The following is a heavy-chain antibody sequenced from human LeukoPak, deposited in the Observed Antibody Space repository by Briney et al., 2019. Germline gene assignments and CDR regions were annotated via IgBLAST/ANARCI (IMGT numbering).Heavy chain of an antibody. D-gene: IGHD6-13*01. V-gene: IGHV4-59*08. CDR2: IYYSGRT. Sequence: PSETLSLTCTVSGGSINTYYWSWIRQPPGEGLEWIGYIYYSGRTNYNPSLKSRVTISVDTSKNQVSLNLSSVTAADTAVYYCARHEGSNWTRSNWFDPWGQGTLVTVSS. CDR3: ARHEGSNWTRSNWFDP. CDR1: GGSINTYY. J-gene: IGHJ5*02.